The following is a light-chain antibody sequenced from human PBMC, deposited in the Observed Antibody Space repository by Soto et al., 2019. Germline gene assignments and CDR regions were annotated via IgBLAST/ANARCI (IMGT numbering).Light chain of an antibody. Sequence: DIQMTQSPYSLSASAGDRVSITCRASQTIASHLNWYQQKPGKVPKLLMFAASTLQSGVPSRFSGSGYGTDFNLTISSLQPEDFATYYCQQSFSTPYTFGQGTKLEIK. J-gene: IGKJ2*01. CDR3: QQSFSTPYT. V-gene: IGKV1-39*01. CDR1: QTIASH. CDR2: AAS.